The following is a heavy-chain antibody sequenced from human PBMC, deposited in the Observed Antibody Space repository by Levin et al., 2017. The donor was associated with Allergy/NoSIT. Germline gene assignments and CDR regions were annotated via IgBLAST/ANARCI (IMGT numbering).Heavy chain of an antibody. D-gene: IGHD5-18*01. V-gene: IGHV3-9*01. CDR3: AKDSWIQLWFIGYFDR. CDR1: GFTFDDYA. J-gene: IGHJ2*01. Sequence: GGSLRLSCAASGFTFDDYAMHWVRQAPGKGLEWVSGISWNSGSIGYADSVKGRFTISRDNAKNSLYLQMNSLRAEDTALYYCAKDSWIQLWFIGYFDRWGRGTLVTVSS. CDR2: ISWNSGSI.